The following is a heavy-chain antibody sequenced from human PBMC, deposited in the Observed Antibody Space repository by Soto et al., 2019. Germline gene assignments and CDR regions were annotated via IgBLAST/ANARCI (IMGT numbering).Heavy chain of an antibody. V-gene: IGHV3-7*01. CDR2: IKQDGSEK. CDR3: ARIRNYIWGIFDY. D-gene: IGHD3-16*01. CDR1: GFTFSSYW. J-gene: IGHJ4*02. Sequence: GGSLRLSCAASGFTFSSYWMSWVRQAPGKGLEWVANIKQDGSEKYYVDSVKGRFTISRDNAKNSLYLQMNSLRAEDTAVYYCARIRNYIWGIFDYWGQGTLVTVSS.